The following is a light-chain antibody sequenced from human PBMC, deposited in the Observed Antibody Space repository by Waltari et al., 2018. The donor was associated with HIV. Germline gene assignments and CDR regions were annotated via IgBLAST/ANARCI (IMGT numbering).Light chain of an antibody. CDR2: IND. Sequence: QSGLTQPPSASGAPGQRVIISCSGSMSNIGTNSVNWYQQLPGTAPKLLIYINDQRHSGVPDRFSGSKAGTSASLAISGLQSEDEATYYCAALEDRMSGYVVFGGGTKLTVL. CDR1: MSNIGTNS. CDR3: AALEDRMSGYVV. V-gene: IGLV1-44*01. J-gene: IGLJ2*01.